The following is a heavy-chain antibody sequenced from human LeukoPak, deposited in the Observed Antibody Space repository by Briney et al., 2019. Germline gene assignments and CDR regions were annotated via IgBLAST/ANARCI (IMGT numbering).Heavy chain of an antibody. J-gene: IGHJ5*02. CDR2: IYHSGST. CDR1: GYSISSGYY. Sequence: SETLSLTCTVSGYSISSGYYWGWIRQPPGKGLEWIGSIYHSGSTYYNPSLKSRVTISVDTSKNQFSLKLSSVTAADTAVYYCARVNGGRYCSGGSCYNWFDPWGQGTLVTVSS. D-gene: IGHD2-15*01. V-gene: IGHV4-38-2*02. CDR3: ARVNGGRYCSGGSCYNWFDP.